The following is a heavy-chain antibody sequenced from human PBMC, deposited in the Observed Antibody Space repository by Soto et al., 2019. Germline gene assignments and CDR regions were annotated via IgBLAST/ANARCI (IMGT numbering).Heavy chain of an antibody. Sequence: EVQLLESGGSLVQPGGSLRLSCAASGFTFSTFAMNWVRQAPGEGLEWVSSIRGSGGNTQYADSVKGRVTISRDNSKNTIYRQMTSLRAEETAVYYCAKCDVLVTTWGGWCNWFDPWGQGTLVIVSS. CDR2: IRGSGGNT. CDR3: AKCDVLVTTWGGWCNWFDP. V-gene: IGHV3-23*01. D-gene: IGHD2-21*02. J-gene: IGHJ5*02. CDR1: GFTFSTFA.